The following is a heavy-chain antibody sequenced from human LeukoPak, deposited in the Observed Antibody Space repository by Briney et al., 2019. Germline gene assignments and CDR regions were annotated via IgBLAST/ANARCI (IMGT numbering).Heavy chain of an antibody. J-gene: IGHJ6*02. CDR2: ISYDGSNK. V-gene: IGHV3-30*18. D-gene: IGHD2-2*01. CDR1: GFTFSSYG. CDR3: AKDPVVVPAADYYYYYGMDV. Sequence: GGSLRLSCAASGFTFSSYGMHWVRQAPGKGLEWVAVISYDGSNKYYADSVKGRFTISRDNSKNTPYLQMNSLRAEDTAVYYCAKDPVVVPAADYYYYYGMDVWGQGTTVTVSS.